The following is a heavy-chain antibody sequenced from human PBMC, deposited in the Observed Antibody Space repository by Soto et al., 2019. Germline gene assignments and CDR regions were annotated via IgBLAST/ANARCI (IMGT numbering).Heavy chain of an antibody. CDR3: ARHLTYCSAGSCYSDFPYYGMDV. Sequence: SETLSLTCTVSGGSIASSLYYWGWVRQSPGKGLEWIESIYYSGSTYYNPSLKSRVTISVDTSKNQFSLKLSSVTAADTAVYYCARHLTYCSAGSCYSDFPYYGMDVWGQGTTVTVSS. V-gene: IGHV4-39*01. CDR1: GGSIASSLYY. D-gene: IGHD2-15*01. CDR2: IYYSGST. J-gene: IGHJ6*02.